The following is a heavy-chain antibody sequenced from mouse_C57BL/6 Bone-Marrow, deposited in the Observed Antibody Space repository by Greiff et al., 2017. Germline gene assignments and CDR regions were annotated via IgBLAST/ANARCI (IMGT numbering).Heavy chain of an antibody. J-gene: IGHJ1*03. D-gene: IGHD2-5*01. V-gene: IGHV1-55*01. Sequence: QVQLQQPGTELVKPGASVKMSCKASGYTFTSYWITWVKQRPGQGLEWIGDIYPGSGSTNYNEKFKSKATLTVDTSPSTANMQLSSLTSEDSAVYDYARPYDSNYWYFDVWGTGTTVTVSS. CDR3: ARPYDSNYWYFDV. CDR2: IYPGSGST. CDR1: GYTFTSYW.